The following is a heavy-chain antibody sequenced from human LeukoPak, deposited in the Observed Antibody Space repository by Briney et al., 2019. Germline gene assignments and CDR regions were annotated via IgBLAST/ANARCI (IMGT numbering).Heavy chain of an antibody. Sequence: SETLSLTCTVSGGSISSGVSYWSWIRQHPGKGLEWIGYIYYSGNTYYNPSLKSRVTISVDTSKNQFSLKLSSVTAADTAVYYCARAYCGGDCGYFDYWGQGTLVTVSS. CDR1: GGSISSGVSY. J-gene: IGHJ4*02. V-gene: IGHV4-31*03. D-gene: IGHD2-21*02. CDR2: IYYSGNT. CDR3: ARAYCGGDCGYFDY.